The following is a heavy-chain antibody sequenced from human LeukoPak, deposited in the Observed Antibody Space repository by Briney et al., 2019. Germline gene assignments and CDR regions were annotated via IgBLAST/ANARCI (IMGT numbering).Heavy chain of an antibody. CDR3: AREGRFLDGYGGDY. CDR1: GFTFSSYW. CDR2: ISSDGSST. J-gene: IGHJ4*02. V-gene: IGHV3-74*01. Sequence: GGSLRLSCAASGFTFSSYWMHWVRQAPGKGLVWVSRISSDGSSTSYADSVKGRFTIFRDNAKNSLYLQMNSLRAEDTAVYYCAREGRFLDGYGGDYWGQGTLVTASS. D-gene: IGHD3/OR15-3a*01.